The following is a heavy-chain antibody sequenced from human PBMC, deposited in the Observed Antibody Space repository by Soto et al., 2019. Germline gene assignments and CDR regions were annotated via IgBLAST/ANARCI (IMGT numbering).Heavy chain of an antibody. Sequence: ASVKVSCKASGYTFTSYAMHWVRQAPGQRLEWMGWMNPNSGNTGYAQKFQGRVTMTRNTSISTAYMELSSLRSEDTAVYYCARGGELLLFYYYYGMDVWGQGTTVTVSS. CDR3: ARGGELLLFYYYYGMDV. CDR2: MNPNSGNT. J-gene: IGHJ6*02. D-gene: IGHD1-26*01. CDR1: GYTFTSYA. V-gene: IGHV1-8*02.